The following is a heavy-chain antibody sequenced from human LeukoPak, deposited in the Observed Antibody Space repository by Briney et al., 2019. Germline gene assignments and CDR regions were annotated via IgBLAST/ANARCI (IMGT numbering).Heavy chain of an antibody. J-gene: IGHJ4*02. CDR1: RFTFSSYS. V-gene: IGHV3-21*01. Sequence: PGGSLRLSCAASRFTFSSYSMNWVRQAPGKGLEWVSSISSSGNYIYYADSVKGRFTISRDNAKNALSLQMNSLRAEDTAVYYCARDYDFWSGFFDYWGQGTLVTVSS. CDR2: ISSSGNYI. D-gene: IGHD3-3*01. CDR3: ARDYDFWSGFFDY.